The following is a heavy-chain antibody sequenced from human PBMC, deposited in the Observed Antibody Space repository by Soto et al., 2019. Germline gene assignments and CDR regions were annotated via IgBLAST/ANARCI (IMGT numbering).Heavy chain of an antibody. CDR2: IYPGDSDT. CDR1: GYSFTSYW. V-gene: IGHV5-51*01. D-gene: IGHD3-16*01. CDR3: ARTTTNYLWGRPGDY. J-gene: IGHJ4*02. Sequence: PGESLKISCKGSGYSFTSYWIGWVRQMPGKGLEWMGIIYPGDSDTRYSPSFQGQVTISADKSISTAYLQWSSLKASDTAMYYCARTTTNYLWGRPGDYWGQGTLVTVSS.